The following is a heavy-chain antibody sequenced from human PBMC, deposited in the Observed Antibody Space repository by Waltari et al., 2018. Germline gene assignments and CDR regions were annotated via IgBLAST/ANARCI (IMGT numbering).Heavy chain of an antibody. CDR2: VSYRGIT. J-gene: IGHJ4*02. CDR3: ARTTFVRYFDY. D-gene: IGHD1-1*01. V-gene: IGHV4-30-4*01. CDR1: SGSISIPNYF. Sequence: QVQLQESGPGLVKPSQTLTLTCAVSSGSISIPNYFWSWIRQAPGKGLEWIGSVSYRGITYYNPSLESRVTMSVYTSKNQFSLKLNSVTAADAAIYYCARTTFVRYFDYWGQGTLVTVSS.